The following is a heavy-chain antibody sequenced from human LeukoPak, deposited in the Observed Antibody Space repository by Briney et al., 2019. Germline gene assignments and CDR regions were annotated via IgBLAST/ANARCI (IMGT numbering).Heavy chain of an antibody. V-gene: IGHV3-30*18. J-gene: IGHJ4*02. CDR1: GFTFSSYG. Sequence: GGSLRLSCAASGFTFSSYGMHWVRQAPGKGLEWVALMSYDGSKKYYADSVKGRFTISRDNSKNTLFLQMNSLRAEDTAVYYCAKAPHRVLNLGYCSGGNCWVDYWGQGTLVTVSS. D-gene: IGHD2-15*01. CDR2: MSYDGSKK. CDR3: AKAPHRVLNLGYCSGGNCWVDY.